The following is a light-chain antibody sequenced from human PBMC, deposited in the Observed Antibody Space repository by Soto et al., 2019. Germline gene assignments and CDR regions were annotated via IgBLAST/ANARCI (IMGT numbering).Light chain of an antibody. CDR3: CSHAGSSTYL. V-gene: IGLV2-14*01. CDR2: EVT. J-gene: IGLJ1*01. CDR1: SSDVGAYIY. Sequence: QSALTQPASVSGSPGQSITISCTGTSSDVGAYIYVSWYQHHPGKAPKVMIYEVTNRPSGVSDRFSGSKSGNTASLTISGLQTDDEADYYCCSHAGSSTYLFGTGTKVTVL.